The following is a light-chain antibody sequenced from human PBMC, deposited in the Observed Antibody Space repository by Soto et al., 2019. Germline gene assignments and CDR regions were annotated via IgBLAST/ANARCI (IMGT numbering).Light chain of an antibody. V-gene: IGLV1-40*01. CDR1: SSNIGAGYD. J-gene: IGLJ1*01. CDR3: QSYDSSLSCYV. CDR2: SNN. Sequence: QSVLTQPPSVSGAPGQRVTISCTVSSSNIGAGYDVHWYQQLPGTAPKVLIYSNNNRPSGVPDRFSGSKSGTSASLAITGLQAEDEADYYCQSYDSSLSCYVFGTGTKVTVL.